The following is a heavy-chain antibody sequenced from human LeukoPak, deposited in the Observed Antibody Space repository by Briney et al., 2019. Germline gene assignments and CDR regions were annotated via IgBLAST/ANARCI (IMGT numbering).Heavy chain of an antibody. CDR1: GFTSSDYA. CDR3: AKDSQLLWFGELPIYYYYGMDV. D-gene: IGHD3-10*01. J-gene: IGHJ6*02. V-gene: IGHV3-30*09. Sequence: GGSLRLSCAASGFTSSDYAMNWVRQAPGKGLQLVAVISCDGNTKYYADSVKGRSAISRDNSKNTLYLQMNSLRPEDTAIYYCAKDSQLLWFGELPIYYYYGMDVWGQGTTVTVSS. CDR2: ISCDGNTK.